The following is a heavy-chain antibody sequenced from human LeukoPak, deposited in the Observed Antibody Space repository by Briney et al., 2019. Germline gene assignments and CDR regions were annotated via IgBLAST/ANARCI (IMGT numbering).Heavy chain of an antibody. J-gene: IGHJ6*03. D-gene: IGHD3-10*01. CDR1: GGAFSSYA. CDR2: GIPIFGRA. Sequence: SVKLSCKASGGAFSSYAISWVRQAPGQGLEWMGGGIPIFGRANYAQKFQGRVTITAAKSTRTAYMELTSLRSEDTAVYYCARGANLGPPTTRLWFGRSRAYYYMDVWGKGTTVTISS. CDR3: ARGANLGPPTTRLWFGRSRAYYYMDV. V-gene: IGHV1-69*06.